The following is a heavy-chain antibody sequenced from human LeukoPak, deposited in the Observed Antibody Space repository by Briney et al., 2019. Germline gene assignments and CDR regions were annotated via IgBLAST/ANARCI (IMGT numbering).Heavy chain of an antibody. D-gene: IGHD3-10*01. J-gene: IGHJ3*02. CDR1: GFTVSSNY. CDR3: ARGKDRVLQDAFDI. Sequence: GGSLRLSCAASGFTVSSNYMSWVRQAPGKGLEWVSVIYSGGSTYYADSGKGRFTISRDNSKNTLYLQMNSLRAEDTAVYYCARGKDRVLQDAFDIWGQGTMVTVSS. CDR2: IYSGGST. V-gene: IGHV3-53*01.